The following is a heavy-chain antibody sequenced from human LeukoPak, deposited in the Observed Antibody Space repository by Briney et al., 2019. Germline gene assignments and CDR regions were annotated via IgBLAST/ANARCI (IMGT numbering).Heavy chain of an antibody. V-gene: IGHV3-23*01. J-gene: IGHJ5*02. Sequence: GSLRLSCAASGFPFSSYAMSWVRQAPGKGLEWGSAISGSGGSTYYADSVKGRFTISRDNSKNTLYLQMNSLRAEDTAVYYCAKTASSSWYNWFDPWGQGTLVTVSS. CDR3: AKTASSSWYNWFDP. CDR2: ISGSGGST. D-gene: IGHD6-13*01. CDR1: GFPFSSYA.